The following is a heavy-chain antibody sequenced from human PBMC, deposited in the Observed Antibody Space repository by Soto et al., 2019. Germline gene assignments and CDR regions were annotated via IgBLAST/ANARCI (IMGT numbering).Heavy chain of an antibody. J-gene: IGHJ4*02. Sequence: ASVKVSCKVSGYTLTELSMHWVRQAPGKGLEWMGGFDPEDGETIYAQKFQGRVTMTEDTSTDTAYMELSSLRSEDTAVYYWATEVAGDYYGSGRSVYWGQGTLVTVSS. V-gene: IGHV1-24*01. CDR2: FDPEDGET. CDR1: GYTLTELS. D-gene: IGHD3-10*01. CDR3: ATEVAGDYYGSGRSVY.